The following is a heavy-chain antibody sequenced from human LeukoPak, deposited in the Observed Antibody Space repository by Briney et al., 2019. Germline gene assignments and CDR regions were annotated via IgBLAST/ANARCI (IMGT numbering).Heavy chain of an antibody. Sequence: PSETLSLTCTVSGYSISSGYYWGWIRQPPGKGLEWIGSIYHSGSTYYNPSLKSRVTISVDTSKNQFSLKLSSATAADTAVYYCARGLRDTAMAMAMDAFDIWGQGTMVTVSS. V-gene: IGHV4-38-2*02. D-gene: IGHD5-18*01. J-gene: IGHJ3*02. CDR2: IYHSGST. CDR1: GYSISSGYY. CDR3: ARGLRDTAMAMAMDAFDI.